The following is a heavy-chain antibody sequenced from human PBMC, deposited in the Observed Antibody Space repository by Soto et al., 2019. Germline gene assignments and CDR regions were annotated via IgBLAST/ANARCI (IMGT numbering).Heavy chain of an antibody. J-gene: IGHJ6*02. Sequence: EASVKVSCKASGYTFTSYGISWVRQAPGQGLEWMGWISAYNGNTNYAQKLQGRVTMTTDTSTSTAYMELRSLRSDDTAVYYCARDKPLEGSTSWGYYYYGMDVWGQGTTVTVSS. V-gene: IGHV1-18*01. CDR1: GYTFTSYG. CDR2: ISAYNGNT. CDR3: ARDKPLEGSTSWGYYYYGMDV. D-gene: IGHD2-2*01.